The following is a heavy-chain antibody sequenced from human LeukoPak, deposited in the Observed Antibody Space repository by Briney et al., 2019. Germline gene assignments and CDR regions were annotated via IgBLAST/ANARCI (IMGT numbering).Heavy chain of an antibody. D-gene: IGHD3-22*01. Sequence: SETLSLTCTVSGGSISSGGYSWSWIRQHPGKGLEWIGYIYYSGSTYYNPSLKSRVTISVDTSKNQFSLKLSSVTAADTAVYYCARDHHYYDSSGYFYYYYGMDVWGQGTTVTVSS. CDR1: GGSISSGGYS. CDR2: IYYSGST. J-gene: IGHJ6*02. V-gene: IGHV4-31*03. CDR3: ARDHHYYDSSGYFYYYYGMDV.